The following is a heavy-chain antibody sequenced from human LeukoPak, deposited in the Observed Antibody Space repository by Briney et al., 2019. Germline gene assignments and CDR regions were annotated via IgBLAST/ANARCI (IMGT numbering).Heavy chain of an antibody. CDR1: GFTFSSYA. J-gene: IGHJ4*02. D-gene: IGHD6-13*01. CDR2: ISASGSST. CDR3: AKGDPIAAAGTDY. Sequence: GGSLRLSCAASGFTFSSYAMSWVRQAPGKGLEWVSVISASGSSTYYADSVKGRFTISRDNSKNTLYLQMNSLRAEDTAVYYCAKGDPIAAAGTDYWGQGTLVTVSS. V-gene: IGHV3-23*01.